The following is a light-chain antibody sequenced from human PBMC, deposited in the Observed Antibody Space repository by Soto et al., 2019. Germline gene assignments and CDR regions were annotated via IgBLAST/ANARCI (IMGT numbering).Light chain of an antibody. Sequence: IQLTQSPASLSASVGDRVTITCRASQDINIFLAWYQQRPGKAPKLLIYGASTLQGGVSSRFSGSGSRTDFTLTISVLQPEDVATYYCQQLNSFPISFGPGTKVDIK. CDR1: QDINIF. CDR3: QQLNSFPIS. J-gene: IGKJ3*01. CDR2: GAS. V-gene: IGKV1-9*01.